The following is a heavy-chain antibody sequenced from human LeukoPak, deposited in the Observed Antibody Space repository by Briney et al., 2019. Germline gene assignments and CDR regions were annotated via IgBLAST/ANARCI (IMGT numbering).Heavy chain of an antibody. CDR3: AKDRPWRSGYSYGYKDY. J-gene: IGHJ4*02. D-gene: IGHD5-18*01. Sequence: GGSLRLSCAASGFPFSSYGMHWVRQAPGKGLEWVAVISYDGSNKYYADSVKGRFTISRDNSKNTLYLQMNSLRAEDTAVYYCAKDRPWRSGYSYGYKDYWGQGTLVTVSS. V-gene: IGHV3-30*18. CDR2: ISYDGSNK. CDR1: GFPFSSYG.